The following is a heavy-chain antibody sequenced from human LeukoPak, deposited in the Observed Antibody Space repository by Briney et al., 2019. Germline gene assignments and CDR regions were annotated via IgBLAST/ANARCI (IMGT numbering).Heavy chain of an antibody. J-gene: IGHJ3*02. D-gene: IGHD3-10*01. CDR2: IYASGST. CDR3: AREVPGRGGDI. V-gene: IGHV4-4*07. Sequence: SETLSLTCTVSGGSLSSYYWSWLRQPAGQGLEWIGRIYASGSTIYNPSLKSRVTMSVDTSKNQFSLKLSSVTAADTAVYYCAREVPGRGGDIWGQGTMVTVSS. CDR1: GGSLSSYY.